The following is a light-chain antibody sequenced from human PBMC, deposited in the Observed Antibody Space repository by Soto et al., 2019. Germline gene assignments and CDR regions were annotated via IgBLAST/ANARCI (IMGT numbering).Light chain of an antibody. CDR1: QFISRK. CDR2: GAS. V-gene: IGKV3-15*01. J-gene: IGKJ4*01. Sequence: EIVMTQSPATLSLSPGETVTLSCRASQFISRKVAWYQQKPGQAPRLLIYGASTRATGVPASFSGSGSGTEFTLSISSLQSEHLEVYYCQQYNSWPLTFGGGTKVEI. CDR3: QQYNSWPLT.